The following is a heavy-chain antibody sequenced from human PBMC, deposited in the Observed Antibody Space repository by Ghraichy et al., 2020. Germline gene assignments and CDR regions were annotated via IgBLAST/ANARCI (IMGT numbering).Heavy chain of an antibody. Sequence: SETLSLTCTVSGGSISSYYWSWIRQPPGKGLEWIGYIYYSGSTNYNPSLKSRVTISVDTSKNQFSLKLSSVTAADTAVYYCARTLQLVPRDAFDIWGQGTMVTVSS. J-gene: IGHJ3*02. D-gene: IGHD6-13*01. CDR2: IYYSGST. CDR1: GGSISSYY. CDR3: ARTLQLVPRDAFDI. V-gene: IGHV4-59*01.